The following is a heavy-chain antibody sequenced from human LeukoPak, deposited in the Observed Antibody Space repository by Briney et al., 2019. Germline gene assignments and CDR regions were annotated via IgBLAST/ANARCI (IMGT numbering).Heavy chain of an antibody. Sequence: SETLSLTCAVYGGSFSGYYWSWIRQPPGKGLEWIGYIYYSGNTNYNPSLKSRVTILVDTSKNQVSLKLSSVTAADTAVYYCARDRLIAGVRGVIIGSKDAFDIWGQGTMVTVSS. CDR1: GGSFSGYY. D-gene: IGHD3-10*01. CDR3: ARDRLIAGVRGVIIGSKDAFDI. V-gene: IGHV4-59*01. J-gene: IGHJ3*02. CDR2: IYYSGNT.